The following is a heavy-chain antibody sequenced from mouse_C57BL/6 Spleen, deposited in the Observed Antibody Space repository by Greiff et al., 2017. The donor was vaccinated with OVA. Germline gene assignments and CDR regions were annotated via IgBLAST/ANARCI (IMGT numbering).Heavy chain of an antibody. Sequence: VQLQQPGAELVMPGASVKLSCKASGYTFTSYWMHWVKQRPGQGLEWIGEIDPSDSYTNYNQKFKGKSTLTVDKSSSTAYMQLSSLTSEDSSVYYGARSSGYEDYDGDAMDYWGQGTSVTVSA. D-gene: IGHD2-4*01. J-gene: IGHJ4*01. CDR3: ARSSGYEDYDGDAMDY. V-gene: IGHV1-69*01. CDR2: IDPSDSYT. CDR1: GYTFTSYW.